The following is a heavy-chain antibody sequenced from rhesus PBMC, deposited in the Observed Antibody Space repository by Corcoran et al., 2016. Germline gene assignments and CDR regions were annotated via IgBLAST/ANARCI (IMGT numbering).Heavy chain of an antibody. V-gene: IGHV4-106*01. CDR2: IYGSGGGT. Sequence: QVQLQESGPGLVKPSETLFLTCATSGGSISDDYYWSWIRQPPGKGLEWIGYIYGSGGGTNYNPSLKNRVTISIDTSKNQFSLKLSSVTAADTAVYYCASIVGATLGLSDYWGQGVLVTVSS. D-gene: IGHD1-44*02. CDR1: GGSISDDYY. CDR3: ASIVGATLGLSDY. J-gene: IGHJ4*01.